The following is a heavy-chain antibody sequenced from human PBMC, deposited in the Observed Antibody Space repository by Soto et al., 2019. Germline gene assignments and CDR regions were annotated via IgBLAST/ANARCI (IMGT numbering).Heavy chain of an antibody. CDR3: ASYDILTGRPN. J-gene: IGHJ4*02. V-gene: IGHV3-23*01. D-gene: IGHD3-9*01. CDR1: GFTFSSYA. Sequence: GGSLRLSCAASGFTFSSYAMSWVRQAPGKGLEWVSAISGSSSNIYYADSVKGRFTISRDNAKNTLYLQMNSLRAEDTAVYYCASYDILTGRPNWGQGTLVTVSS. CDR2: ISGSSSNI.